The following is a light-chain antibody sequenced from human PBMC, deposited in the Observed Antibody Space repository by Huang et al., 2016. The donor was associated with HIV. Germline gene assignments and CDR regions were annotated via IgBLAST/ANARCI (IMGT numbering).Light chain of an antibody. V-gene: IGKV3-11*01. CDR2: DAS. CDR1: QSGSTY. J-gene: IGKJ1*01. Sequence: EIVLTKAPATLSFSLGERATLSCRASQSGSTYLAWYQQKPGQTPRLLISDASNRAPGISARFSGSGSGTDFTLTIGSLEPEDSATYYCQQSSKWPPTFGQGTKVEIK. CDR3: QQSSKWPPT.